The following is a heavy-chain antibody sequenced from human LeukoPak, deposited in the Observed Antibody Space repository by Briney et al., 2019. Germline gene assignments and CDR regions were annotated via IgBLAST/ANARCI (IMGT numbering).Heavy chain of an antibody. J-gene: IGHJ4*02. CDR1: GFSISSGHY. D-gene: IGHD5-18*01. CDR2: VYQSGTT. CDR3: ARIFIRNGYSSYFDC. Sequence: KPSETLSLTCTVSGFSISSGHYWGWVRQPPGAGLEWIGSVYQSGTTYYNPSLKSRVTTSVDVSKNQFSLRLRPVTAADTAVYYCARIFIRNGYSSYFDCWGQGTLVTVSS. V-gene: IGHV4-38-2*02.